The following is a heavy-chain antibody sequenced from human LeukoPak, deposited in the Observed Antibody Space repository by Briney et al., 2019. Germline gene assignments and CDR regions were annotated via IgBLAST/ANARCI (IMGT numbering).Heavy chain of an antibody. CDR1: GFTFSSYE. D-gene: IGHD3-10*01. V-gene: IGHV3-48*03. CDR2: ISSSGSTI. Sequence: GGSLRLSCAASGFTFSSYEMNWVRQAPGKGLEWVSYISSSGSTIYYADSVKGRFTISRDNAKNSLYLQTNSLRAEDTAVYYCARVWVYLDYWGQGTLVTVSS. J-gene: IGHJ4*02. CDR3: ARVWVYLDY.